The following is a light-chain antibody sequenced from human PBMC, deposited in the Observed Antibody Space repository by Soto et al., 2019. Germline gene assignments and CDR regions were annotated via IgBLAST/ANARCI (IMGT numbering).Light chain of an antibody. CDR3: CSYADTYVYV. J-gene: IGLJ1*01. Sequence: QSVLTQPRSVSGSLGQSVTISCTGTSSDIGVADFVSWYQQHPGKAPKLMVYDVTVRPSGVPDRFSGSKSGNTASLTISGLQAEDEADYFCCSYADTYVYVXGTGTKVTV. CDR1: SSDIGVADF. CDR2: DVT. V-gene: IGLV2-11*01.